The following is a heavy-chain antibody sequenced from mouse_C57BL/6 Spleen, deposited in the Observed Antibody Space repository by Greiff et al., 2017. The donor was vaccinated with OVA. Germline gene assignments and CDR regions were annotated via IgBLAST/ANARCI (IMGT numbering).Heavy chain of an antibody. V-gene: IGHV1-53*01. J-gene: IGHJ3*01. CDR1: GYTFTSYW. CDR2: INPSNGGT. Sequence: VKLQQPGTELVKPGASVKLSCKASGYTFTSYWMHWVKQRPGQGLEWIGNINPSNGGTNYNEKFKSKATLTVDKSSSTAYMQLSSLTSEDSAVYYCARFLMDGYPWFAYWGQGTLVTVSA. D-gene: IGHD2-3*01. CDR3: ARFLMDGYPWFAY.